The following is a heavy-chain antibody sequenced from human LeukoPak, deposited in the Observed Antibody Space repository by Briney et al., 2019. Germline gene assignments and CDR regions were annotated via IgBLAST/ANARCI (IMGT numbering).Heavy chain of an antibody. Sequence: PSETLSLTCTVSGGSISSYYWSWIRQPPGKGLEWIGYIYYSGSTNYNPSLKSRVTISVDTSKNQFSLKLSSVTAADTAVYYCARASRTNYYGSGSQRGGQIDYWGQGTLVTVSS. D-gene: IGHD3-10*01. V-gene: IGHV4-59*01. CDR2: IYYSGST. CDR3: ARASRTNYYGSGSQRGGQIDY. J-gene: IGHJ4*02. CDR1: GGSISSYY.